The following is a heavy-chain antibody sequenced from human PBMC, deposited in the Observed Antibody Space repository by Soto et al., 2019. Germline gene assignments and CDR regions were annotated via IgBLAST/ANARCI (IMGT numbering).Heavy chain of an antibody. CDR3: ASMVRACFDY. Sequence: GGSMRLSCAASGFTFNDYYMSWIRQAPGKGLEWVSYISSSGSTIYYADSVKGRFTISRDNAKNSLYLQMNSLRAEDTAVYYCASMVRACFDYWGQGTLVTVSS. CDR2: ISSSGSTI. V-gene: IGHV3-11*01. D-gene: IGHD3-10*01. CDR1: GFTFNDYY. J-gene: IGHJ4*02.